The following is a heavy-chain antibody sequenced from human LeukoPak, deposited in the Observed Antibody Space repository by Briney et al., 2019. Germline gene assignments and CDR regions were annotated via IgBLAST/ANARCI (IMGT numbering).Heavy chain of an antibody. CDR2: IIPILGIA. J-gene: IGHJ4*02. V-gene: IGHV1-69*04. D-gene: IGHD6-13*01. CDR3: ARAVAEPYYFDF. Sequence: SVKVSCKASGGTFSSYAISWVRQAPGQGLEWMGRIIPILGIANYAQKFQGRVTITADKSTSTAYMELSRLRSEDTAVYYCARAVAEPYYFDFWGQGTLVTVSS. CDR1: GGTFSSYA.